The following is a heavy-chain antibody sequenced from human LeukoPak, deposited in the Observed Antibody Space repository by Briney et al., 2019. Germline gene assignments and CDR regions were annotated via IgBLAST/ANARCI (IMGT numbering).Heavy chain of an antibody. CDR1: GFTFSSYS. Sequence: GGSLILSCAASGFTFSSYSMNWVRQAPGKGLEWVSSISSSSSYIYYADSVKGRFTISRDNAKNSLYLQMNSLRAEDTAVYYCARRDYYYYYMDVWGKGTTVTVSS. CDR3: ARRDYYYYYMDV. CDR2: ISSSSSYI. V-gene: IGHV3-21*01. J-gene: IGHJ6*03.